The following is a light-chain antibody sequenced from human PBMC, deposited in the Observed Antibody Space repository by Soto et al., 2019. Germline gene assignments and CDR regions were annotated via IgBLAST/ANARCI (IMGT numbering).Light chain of an antibody. Sequence: EIQMTQSTSTLSASVGDRVTITCRASHSIVSCLAWCQQKPTRAPRLLIYDASSLQSGVPSRFSGSGSGTEFTLTISSLQPDDFATFYCQQYNSYSWTFAQGTKVAIK. V-gene: IGKV1-5*01. CDR1: HSIVSC. CDR2: DAS. CDR3: QQYNSYSWT. J-gene: IGKJ1*01.